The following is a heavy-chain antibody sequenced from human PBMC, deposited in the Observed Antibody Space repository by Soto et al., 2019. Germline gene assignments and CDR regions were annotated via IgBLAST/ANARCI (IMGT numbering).Heavy chain of an antibody. D-gene: IGHD2-2*01. CDR1: GFTFSDYY. J-gene: IGHJ4*02. V-gene: IGHV3-11*01. CDR3: ASGFRYCSSTSCYGGWGVY. Sequence: GGSLRLSCAASGFTFSDYYMSWIRQAPGKGLEWVSYISSSGSTIYYADSVKGRFTISRDNAKNSLYLQMNSLRAEDTAVYYCASGFRYCSSTSCYGGWGVYWGQGTLVTVSS. CDR2: ISSSGSTI.